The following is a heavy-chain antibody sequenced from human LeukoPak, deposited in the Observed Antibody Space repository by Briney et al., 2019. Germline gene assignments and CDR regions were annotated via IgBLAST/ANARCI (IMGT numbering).Heavy chain of an antibody. CDR2: IPYDGSNK. J-gene: IGHJ6*03. CDR3: AKGSKEVLFTRDHYMDV. Sequence: PGGSLRLSCATSGFTFTSYWMHWVRQAPGKGLEWVALIPYDGSNKYYADSVKGRFTVSRDNSKNTLYLQMNSLRAEDTAVYYCAKGSKEVLFTRDHYMDVWGKGTTVTISS. V-gene: IGHV3-30*18. CDR1: GFTFTSYW. D-gene: IGHD3-3*01.